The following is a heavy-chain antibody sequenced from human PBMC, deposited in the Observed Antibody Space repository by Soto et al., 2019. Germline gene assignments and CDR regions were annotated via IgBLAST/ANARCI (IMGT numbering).Heavy chain of an antibody. V-gene: IGHV3-7*01. Sequence: EVQLVESGGGLVQPGGSLRLSCAASGFTFSSYWMSWVRQAPGKGLEWVANIKQDGSEKYYVDSVKGRFNISRDNAKNSLYLQMNSLRAEDTAVYYCAREAGDIVVVVAAIFDYWGQGTLVTVSS. J-gene: IGHJ4*02. CDR1: GFTFSSYW. CDR3: AREAGDIVVVVAAIFDY. D-gene: IGHD2-15*01. CDR2: IKQDGSEK.